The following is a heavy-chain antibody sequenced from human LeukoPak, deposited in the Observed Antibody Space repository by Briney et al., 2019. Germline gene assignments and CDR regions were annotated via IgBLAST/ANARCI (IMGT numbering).Heavy chain of an antibody. D-gene: IGHD6-13*01. CDR1: GFTFSNNN. J-gene: IGHJ4*02. Sequence: GGSLRLSCAASGFTFSNNNMNWVRQAPGKGLEWLSYISTTSSTIYYADSVKGRFTISRDNAENSLYLRMNSLRAEDTAVYYCARVPIAAAGTCFDYWGQGALVTVSS. CDR3: ARVPIAAAGTCFDY. CDR2: ISTTSSTI. V-gene: IGHV3-48*01.